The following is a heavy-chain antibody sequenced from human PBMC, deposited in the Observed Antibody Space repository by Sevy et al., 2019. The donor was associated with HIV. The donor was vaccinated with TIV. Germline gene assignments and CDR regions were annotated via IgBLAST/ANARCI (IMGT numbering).Heavy chain of an antibody. J-gene: IGHJ3*02. Sequence: GGSLRLSCAASGFTFSNAWMSWVRQAPGKGLEWVGRIKSKTDGGTTDYAAPVKGRFTISRDDSKNTLYLQMNSLKTEDTAVYYCTTDQEHSSSWWDAFDIWGQGTMVTVSS. V-gene: IGHV3-15*01. CDR2: IKSKTDGGTT. CDR3: TTDQEHSSSWWDAFDI. D-gene: IGHD6-13*01. CDR1: GFTFSNAW.